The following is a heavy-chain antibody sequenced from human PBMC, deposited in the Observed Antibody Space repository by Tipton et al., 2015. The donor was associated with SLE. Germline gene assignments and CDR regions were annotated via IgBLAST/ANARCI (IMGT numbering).Heavy chain of an antibody. CDR2: MYHSGST. CDR3: ARGWYSRNWEWWFDP. Sequence: TLSLTCTVSGGSLISGDYYWNWIRQYPGKGLEWIGYMYHSGSTKYNPSLRSRVTISLDTSKNQVSLKLTSVTAADTAVYYCARGWYSRNWEWWFDPWGQGTLVTVPS. J-gene: IGHJ5*02. D-gene: IGHD6-13*01. V-gene: IGHV4-61*08. CDR1: GGSLISGDYY.